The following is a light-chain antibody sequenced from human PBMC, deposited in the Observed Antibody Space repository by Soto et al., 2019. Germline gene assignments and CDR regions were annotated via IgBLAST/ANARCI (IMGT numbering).Light chain of an antibody. CDR1: QSVSTN. J-gene: IGKJ4*01. CDR3: QQYEKWPPIT. Sequence: EIVMTQSPATLSVSPGESATLSCRASQSVSTNLAWYYQKRGQAPRLLIYSASTRATGIPARFSGSGSGTEFTLTISSLQSEDFAVYYCQQYEKWPPITFGGGTKVEIK. V-gene: IGKV3-15*01. CDR2: SAS.